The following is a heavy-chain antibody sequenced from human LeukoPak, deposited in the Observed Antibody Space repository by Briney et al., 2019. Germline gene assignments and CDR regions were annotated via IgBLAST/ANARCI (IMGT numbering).Heavy chain of an antibody. V-gene: IGHV4-59*01. Sequence: SETLSLTCTVSGGSISSYYWSWIRQPPGKGLEWIGYIYYSGSTNYNPSLKSRVTISVDTSKDQFSLKLSSVTAADTAVYYCAREDGYGTSRFDPWGQGTLVTVSS. D-gene: IGHD5-18*01. J-gene: IGHJ5*02. CDR1: GGSISSYY. CDR2: IYYSGST. CDR3: AREDGYGTSRFDP.